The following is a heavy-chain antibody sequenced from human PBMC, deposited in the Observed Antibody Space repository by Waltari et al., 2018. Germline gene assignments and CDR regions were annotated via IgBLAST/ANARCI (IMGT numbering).Heavy chain of an antibody. CDR3: ARGGGGDWEWFDP. D-gene: IGHD2-21*02. CDR1: GGSISGFY. CDR2: IYYTGST. V-gene: IGHV4-59*01. J-gene: IGHJ5*02. Sequence: QVQLQESGPSLLKPSETLSIICTVSGGSISGFYLSWVRQPPGNGLDWIGYIYYTGSTNFNPSLKSRVTMSVDTSKNQFSLKLSSVTAADTAFYYCARGGGGDWEWFDPWGQGTLVTVSS.